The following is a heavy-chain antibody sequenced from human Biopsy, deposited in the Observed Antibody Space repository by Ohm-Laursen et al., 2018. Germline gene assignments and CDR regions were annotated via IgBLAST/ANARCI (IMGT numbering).Heavy chain of an antibody. J-gene: IGHJ4*02. CDR2: ISPKSGGT. CDR3: ALQSVAQMKNFDY. D-gene: IGHD6-19*01. V-gene: IGHV1-2*02. CDR1: GYTFTGYH. Sequence: ASVKVSCKASGYTFTGYHIHWVRQAPGQGLEWMGWISPKSGGTNYAQKFQGNITMTKNTSMSTAYMEMSRLRSDDTAVYYCALQSVAQMKNFDYWGQGTLVTVSS.